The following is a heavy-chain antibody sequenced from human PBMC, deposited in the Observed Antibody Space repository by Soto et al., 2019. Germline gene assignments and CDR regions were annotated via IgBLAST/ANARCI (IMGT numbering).Heavy chain of an antibody. CDR2: IIPILGIA. V-gene: IGHV1-69*02. CDR3: ARGRVNPRNWFDP. D-gene: IGHD3-10*01. Sequence: QVQLVQSGAEVKKPGSSVKVSCKASGGTFSSYTISWVRQAPGQGLEWMGRIIPILGIANYAPKFQGRVTITADKSTSTAYMELSSLRSNDTAVYYCARGRVNPRNWFDPWGQGTLVTVSS. J-gene: IGHJ5*02. CDR1: GGTFSSYT.